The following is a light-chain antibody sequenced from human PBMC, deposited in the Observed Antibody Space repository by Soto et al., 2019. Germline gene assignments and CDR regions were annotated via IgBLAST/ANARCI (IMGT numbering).Light chain of an antibody. CDR2: AAS. CDR1: QSISSY. J-gene: IGKJ4*01. Sequence: DIQMTQSPSSLSASVGYRVTITGRASQSISSYLNWYQQKPGKAPKLLISAASSLQSGVPSRFRGSGSGTDFTLTISSLQPEDFATYYCQQSYSTPLTFGGGTKVDIK. CDR3: QQSYSTPLT. V-gene: IGKV1-39*01.